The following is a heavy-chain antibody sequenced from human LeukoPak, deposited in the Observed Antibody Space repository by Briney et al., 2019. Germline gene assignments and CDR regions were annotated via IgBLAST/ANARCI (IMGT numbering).Heavy chain of an antibody. D-gene: IGHD3-9*01. Sequence: ASVKVSCKVSGYTLTELSMHWVRQAPGKGLEWMGGFDPEDGETIYAQKFQGRVTMTEDTSTDTAYMELSSLRSEDTAVYYCATALVLRYFDWLLFDPWGQGTLVTVSS. V-gene: IGHV1-24*01. CDR2: FDPEDGET. J-gene: IGHJ5*02. CDR1: GYTLTELS. CDR3: ATALVLRYFDWLLFDP.